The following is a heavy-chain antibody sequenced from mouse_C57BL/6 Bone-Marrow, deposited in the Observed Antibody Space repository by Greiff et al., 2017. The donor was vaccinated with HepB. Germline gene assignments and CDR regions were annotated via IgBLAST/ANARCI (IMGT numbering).Heavy chain of an antibody. J-gene: IGHJ4*01. CDR3: ARDPGSSYFDY. D-gene: IGHD1-1*01. V-gene: IGHV5-4*01. CDR2: ISDGGSYT. CDR1: GFTFSSYA. Sequence: DVMLVESGGGLVKPGGSLKLSCAASGFTFSSYAMSWVRQTPEKRLEWVATISDGGSYTYYPDNVKGRFTISRDNAKNNLYLQMSHLKSEDTAMYYCARDPGSSYFDYWGQGTSVTVSS.